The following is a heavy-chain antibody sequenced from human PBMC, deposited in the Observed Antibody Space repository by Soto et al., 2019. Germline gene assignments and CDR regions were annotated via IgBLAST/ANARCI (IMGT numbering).Heavy chain of an antibody. D-gene: IGHD1-26*01. V-gene: IGHV3-21*01. CDR1: GFTFSDNS. CDR2: ISSTSTYI. J-gene: IGHJ4*02. CDR3: ARKRGGREGDY. Sequence: EVQLVESGGGLVKPGGSLRLSCAASGFTFSDNSMKWVRQAPGRGLEWVSSISSTSTYIFYADSVKGRFTISRDNAKNSLYLQMNSLRAEDTAIYYCARKRGGREGDYWGQGTLVIVAS.